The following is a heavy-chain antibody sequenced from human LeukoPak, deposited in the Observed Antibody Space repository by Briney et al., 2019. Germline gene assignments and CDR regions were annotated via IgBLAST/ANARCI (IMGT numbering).Heavy chain of an antibody. CDR2: ISGSGANR. CDR3: AKGGWPSPFDC. J-gene: IGHJ4*02. D-gene: IGHD6-19*01. Sequence: PGGSLRLSCAASGFTFSAYAMSWVRQAPGKGLQWVSMISGSGANRYDADSVKGRFTISRDNSQNTLYLQMNSLRAEDTAIYYCAKGGWPSPFDCWGQGTLVTVSS. CDR1: GFTFSAYA. V-gene: IGHV3-23*01.